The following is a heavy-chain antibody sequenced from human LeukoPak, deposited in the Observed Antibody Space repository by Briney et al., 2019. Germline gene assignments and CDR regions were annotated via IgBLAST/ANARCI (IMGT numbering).Heavy chain of an antibody. CDR3: ARGCFGGDCYDAFDI. CDR2: ISSSSSTI. J-gene: IGHJ3*02. Sequence: GGSLRLSCAASGFTFSSYSMNWVRQAPGKGLEWVSYISSSSSTIYYADSVKGRLTISRDNAKNSLYLQMNSLRDEDTAVYYCARGCFGGDCYDAFDIWGQGTMVTVSS. CDR1: GFTFSSYS. D-gene: IGHD2-21*02. V-gene: IGHV3-48*02.